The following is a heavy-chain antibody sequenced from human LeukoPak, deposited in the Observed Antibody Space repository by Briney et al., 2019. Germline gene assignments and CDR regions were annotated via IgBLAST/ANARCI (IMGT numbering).Heavy chain of an antibody. V-gene: IGHV4-31*03. J-gene: IGHJ3*02. CDR1: GGSISSGGYH. CDR2: IYYSGST. Sequence: TSSETLSLTCTVSGGSISSGGYHWSWIRQHPGKGLEWIGYIYYSGSTYYNPSLKSRVTISVDTSKNQFSLKLSSVTAADTAVYYCASELGYCSSTSCYHGTFDIWGQGTMVTVSS. CDR3: ASELGYCSSTSCYHGTFDI. D-gene: IGHD2-2*01.